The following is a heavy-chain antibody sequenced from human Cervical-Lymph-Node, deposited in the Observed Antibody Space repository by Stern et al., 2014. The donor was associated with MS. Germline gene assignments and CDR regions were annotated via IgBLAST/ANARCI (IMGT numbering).Heavy chain of an antibody. J-gene: IGHJ4*02. Sequence: QVQLVESAAEVKKPGASVKVSCKTSGYPFSDFYIHWVRQAPGQGLEWMGRISPNSGERNNAQKFYGRITVTRDTSISTVYMELTSLRSDDTAVYYCARRGYSYLGSGEYYFDHWGQGTLVTVSS. CDR2: ISPNSGER. D-gene: IGHD5-18*01. CDR3: ARRGYSYLGSGEYYFDH. CDR1: GYPFSDFY. V-gene: IGHV1-2*06.